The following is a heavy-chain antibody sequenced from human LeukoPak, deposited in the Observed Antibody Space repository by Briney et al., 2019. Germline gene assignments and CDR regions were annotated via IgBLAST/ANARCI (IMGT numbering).Heavy chain of an antibody. D-gene: IGHD5-12*01. J-gene: IGHJ4*02. Sequence: GESLKISCKGSGYSFTAYWIGWVRQMPGKGLEWMGLIYLDDSESRYSPSFQGQVTFSADKSISTAYLQWSTLKASDTAMYYCAREVSGYDYWGTFDYWGQGTLVTVSS. CDR2: IYLDDSES. CDR1: GYSFTAYW. V-gene: IGHV5-51*01. CDR3: AREVSGYDYWGTFDY.